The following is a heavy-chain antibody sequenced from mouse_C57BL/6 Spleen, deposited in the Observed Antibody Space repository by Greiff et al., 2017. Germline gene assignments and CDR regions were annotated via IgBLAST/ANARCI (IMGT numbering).Heavy chain of an antibody. J-gene: IGHJ4*01. D-gene: IGHD2-5*01. Sequence: DVQLQESGAELVKPGASVKLSCTASGFNIKDYYMPWVKQRTEQGLEWIGRIDPEDGETKYAPKFQGKATITADTSSNTAYLQLSSLTSEDTAVYYCARSFYYSNYEGAMDYWGQGTSVTVSS. CDR2: IDPEDGET. V-gene: IGHV14-2*01. CDR1: GFNIKDYY. CDR3: ARSFYYSNYEGAMDY.